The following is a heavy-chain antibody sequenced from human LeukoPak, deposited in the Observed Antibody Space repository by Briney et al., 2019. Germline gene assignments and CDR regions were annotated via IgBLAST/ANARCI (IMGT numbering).Heavy chain of an antibody. V-gene: IGHV3-30*18. CDR1: RFTFSSYG. CDR3: AKDPTAGWGYGGNRHYFDY. CDR2: IFYDGSNK. Sequence: GSLRLLCAASRFTFSSYGLHWVRQAPGQGLEGVAGIFYDGSNKYYADSVKGRFTISRDNSKNTLYLQMNSLRAEDTAVYYCAKDPTAGWGYGGNRHYFDYWGQGTLVTVSS. D-gene: IGHD4-23*01. J-gene: IGHJ4*02.